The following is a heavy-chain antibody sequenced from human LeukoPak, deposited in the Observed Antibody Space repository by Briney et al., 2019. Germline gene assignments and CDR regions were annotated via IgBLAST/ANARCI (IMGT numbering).Heavy chain of an antibody. J-gene: IGHJ6*03. CDR1: GFTFSNAW. CDR2: IKSKTDGGTT. D-gene: IGHD3-3*01. Sequence: PGGSLRLSCAASGFTFSNAWMSWVRQAPGKGLEWVGRIKSKTDGGTTDYAAPVKGRFTISRDDSKNTLYLQMYSLKTEDTAVYYCTTRSFTIFGVTYYYYMDVWGKGTTVTVSS. CDR3: TTRSFTIFGVTYYYYMDV. V-gene: IGHV3-15*01.